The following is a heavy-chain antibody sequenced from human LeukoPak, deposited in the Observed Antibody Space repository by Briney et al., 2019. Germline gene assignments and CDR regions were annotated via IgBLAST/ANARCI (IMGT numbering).Heavy chain of an antibody. CDR1: GFTFRIYG. D-gene: IGHD5-24*01. CDR2: ISHTSDSI. J-gene: IGHJ4*02. V-gene: IGHV3-48*01. CDR3: ARATRNGYDY. Sequence: PGRSLRLSCVASGFTFRIYGMNWVRQAPGKGPEWVSYISHTSDSILYADSVKGRFTMSRDNAKKSLYLQMNSLRAEDSAVYYCARATRNGYDYWGQGTLVTVSS.